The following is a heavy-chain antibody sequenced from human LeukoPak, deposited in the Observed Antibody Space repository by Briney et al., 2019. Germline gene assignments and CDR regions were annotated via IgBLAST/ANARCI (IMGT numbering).Heavy chain of an antibody. V-gene: IGHV1-2*06. D-gene: IGHD1-26*01. CDR3: ARDSGSYSSENWFDP. CDR1: GYTFTGYY. J-gene: IGHJ5*02. CDR2: INPNSGGT. Sequence: ASVKVSCKASGYTFTGYYMHWVRQAPGQGLEWMGRINPNSGGTNYAQKFQGRVTMTRDTSISTAYMELSRLRSDDPAVYYCARDSGSYSSENWFDPWGQGTLVTVSS.